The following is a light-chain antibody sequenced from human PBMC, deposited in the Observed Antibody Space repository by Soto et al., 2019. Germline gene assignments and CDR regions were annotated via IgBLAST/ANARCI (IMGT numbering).Light chain of an antibody. CDR2: AAS. V-gene: IGKV1-39*01. CDR3: QKSHDMPYT. CDR1: QNIRTL. Sequence: DIQVTQSPSSLSASVGDRVIITCRASQNIRTLLNWYQQKPGKAPKLLIYAASTLQSGVPSRFNGSGSGTDFTLTTSSLRPEDFATYYCQKSHDMPYTFGQGTKLEIK. J-gene: IGKJ2*01.